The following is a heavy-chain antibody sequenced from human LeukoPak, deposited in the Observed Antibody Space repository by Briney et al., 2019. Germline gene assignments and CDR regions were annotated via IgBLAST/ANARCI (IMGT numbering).Heavy chain of an antibody. CDR1: GFIFSNYA. Sequence: PGGSLRLSCAASGFIFSNYAIHWVRQTPGKGLECVAVISFDGSKKYYADFAKGRFTISRDDSKNTAYLQMNGLRVEDTAVFYCVKRGGGDHGLDVWGQGTTVTVSS. V-gene: IGHV3-30*18. J-gene: IGHJ6*02. CDR3: VKRGGGDHGLDV. D-gene: IGHD2-21*02. CDR2: ISFDGSKK.